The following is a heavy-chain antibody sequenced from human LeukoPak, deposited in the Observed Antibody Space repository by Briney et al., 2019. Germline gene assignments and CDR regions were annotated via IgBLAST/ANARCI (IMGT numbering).Heavy chain of an antibody. V-gene: IGHV4-4*07. Sequence: SETLSLTCTVSGASTNTLSWTWIRQSPGKGLEWIGHFSIGGSTNYNPSLQSRLTVSGKTSKNQFSLNLRSLTAADTAVYYCARIAWDADVHPYFDYWGQGALVTVSS. CDR1: GASTNTLS. CDR2: FSIGGST. J-gene: IGHJ4*02. CDR3: ARIAWDADVHPYFDY. D-gene: IGHD1-26*01.